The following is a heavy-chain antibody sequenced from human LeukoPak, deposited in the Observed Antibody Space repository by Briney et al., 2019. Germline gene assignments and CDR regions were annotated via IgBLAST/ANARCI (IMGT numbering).Heavy chain of an antibody. D-gene: IGHD2-21*01. V-gene: IGHV3-7*01. CDR3: ARYSPIDY. CDR1: GFTFSNYW. J-gene: IGHJ4*02. Sequence: GGSLRLSCAASGFTFSNYWMTWVRQAPGKGLEWLANIKQDGSEKYYVDSVKGRFTISRDNAKNSLYLQMNSLSADDTAVYYCARYSPIDYWGQETLVTVSS. CDR2: IKQDGSEK.